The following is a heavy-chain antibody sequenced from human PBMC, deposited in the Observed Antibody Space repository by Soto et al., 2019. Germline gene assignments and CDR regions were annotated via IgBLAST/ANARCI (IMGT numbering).Heavy chain of an antibody. CDR2: ISGSGDSK. Sequence: PGGSLRLSCAASGFTFSSYAMSWVRQAPGKGLEWVSVISGSGDSKYYADSVKGRFAISRDNSRNTLFLQLNSLRDEDTAVYYCAKEYGSTWIDNWGQGTPVTVSS. D-gene: IGHD6-13*01. CDR3: AKEYGSTWIDN. V-gene: IGHV3-23*01. J-gene: IGHJ4*02. CDR1: GFTFSSYA.